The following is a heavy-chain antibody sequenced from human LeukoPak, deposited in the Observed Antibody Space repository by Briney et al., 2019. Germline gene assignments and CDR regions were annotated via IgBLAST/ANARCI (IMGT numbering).Heavy chain of an antibody. CDR2: INTDGSHT. CDR1: GLTFSSYW. Sequence: GGSLRLSCAASGLTFSSYWMHWVRQAPGKGLVWVSRINTDGSHTSYADSVKGRFTISRDNAKNTLYLQMNSLRAEDAAVYYCAKQLGYCSDGSCYFPYWGQGTLVTVSS. CDR3: AKQLGYCSDGSCYFPY. J-gene: IGHJ4*02. V-gene: IGHV3-74*01. D-gene: IGHD2-15*01.